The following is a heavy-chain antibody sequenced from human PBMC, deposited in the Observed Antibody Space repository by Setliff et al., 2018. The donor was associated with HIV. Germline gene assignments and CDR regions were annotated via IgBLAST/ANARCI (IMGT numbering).Heavy chain of an antibody. D-gene: IGHD3-9*01. V-gene: IGHV3-74*01. Sequence: GGSLRLSCAASGFTFSTYWMHWVRQAPGKGLLWVARLNPEANYIHYADSVKGRFTISRDDAKNSLYLQMNSLRAEDTAVYYCARDLYFYYYMDVWGKGTTVTVS. CDR1: GFTFSTYW. CDR2: LNPEANYI. CDR3: ARDLYFYYYMDV. J-gene: IGHJ6*03.